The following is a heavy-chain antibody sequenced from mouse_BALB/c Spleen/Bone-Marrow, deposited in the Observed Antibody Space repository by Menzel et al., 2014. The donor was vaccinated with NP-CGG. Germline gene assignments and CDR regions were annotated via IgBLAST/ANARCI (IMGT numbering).Heavy chain of an antibody. Sequence: VQLQQSGAELVKPGASVKLSCKASGYTFTRYWMEWVKQRPGQGPEWIGEINPSNGRTNYNEKFKSKATLTADKSSSPAYMQLSSLTSEDSAVYYCAREAYYGPAYWGQGTTLSVSS. D-gene: IGHD1-2*01. J-gene: IGHJ2*01. V-gene: IGHV1S81*02. CDR1: GYTFTRYW. CDR2: INPSNGRT. CDR3: AREAYYGPAY.